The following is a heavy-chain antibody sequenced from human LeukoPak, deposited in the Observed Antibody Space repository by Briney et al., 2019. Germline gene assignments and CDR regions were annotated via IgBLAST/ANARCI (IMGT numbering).Heavy chain of an antibody. J-gene: IGHJ4*02. Sequence: SETLSPTCAVSGGSISSGGYSWSWIRQPPGTGLEWIGYIYHSGSTYYNPSLKSRVTISVDRSKNQFSLKLSSVTAADTAVYYCASRKPTGLYDYWGQGTLVTVSS. CDR1: GGSISSGGYS. V-gene: IGHV4-30-2*01. CDR2: IYHSGST. CDR3: ASRKPTGLYDY. D-gene: IGHD1-14*01.